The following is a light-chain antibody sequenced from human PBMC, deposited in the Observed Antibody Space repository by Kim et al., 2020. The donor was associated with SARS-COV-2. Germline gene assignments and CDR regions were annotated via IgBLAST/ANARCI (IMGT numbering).Light chain of an antibody. J-gene: IGKJ5*01. V-gene: IGKV1-6*01. CDR3: LQNYNYPIT. Sequence: AIQMTQSPSSLSASVGDRVTITCRASHVIKNDSGWYQQKPGKAPKLLIFAASSLQSGVPSRFSGSGSGTDFTLTISSLQPEDFATYYCLQNYNYPITFGQGTRLEIK. CDR2: AAS. CDR1: HVIKND.